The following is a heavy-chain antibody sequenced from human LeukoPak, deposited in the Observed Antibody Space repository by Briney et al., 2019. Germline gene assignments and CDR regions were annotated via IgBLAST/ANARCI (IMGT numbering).Heavy chain of an antibody. CDR1: GGSISGSRYY. CDR3: ARHLVDVEIFLWRSYHHHLDV. J-gene: IGHJ6*02. CDR2: IYYSGNT. D-gene: IGHD3-3*01. V-gene: IGHV4-39*01. Sequence: PSETLSLTCTVSGGSISGSRYYWGWIRQPPGEGLEWIGSIYYSGNTYYKPSLKSRVTISVDTSKNQFSLRLSSVTAADTAVYYCARHLVDVEIFLWRSYHHHLDVWGQGTTVTVSS.